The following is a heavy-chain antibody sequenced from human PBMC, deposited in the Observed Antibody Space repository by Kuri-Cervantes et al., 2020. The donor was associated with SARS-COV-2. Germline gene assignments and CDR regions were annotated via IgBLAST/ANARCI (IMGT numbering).Heavy chain of an antibody. V-gene: IGHV4-39*07. D-gene: IGHD3-22*01. J-gene: IGHJ5*02. CDR2: IYYSGST. CDR3: ARDLGNYYDSSGYYYGWFDP. Sequence: SETLSLTCTVSGGSISSSSYYWGWIRQPPGKGLEWIGSIYYSGSTNYNPSLKSRVTISVDTSKNQFSLKLSSVTAADTAVYYCARDLGNYYDSSGYYYGWFDPWGQGTLVTVSS. CDR1: GGSISSSSYY.